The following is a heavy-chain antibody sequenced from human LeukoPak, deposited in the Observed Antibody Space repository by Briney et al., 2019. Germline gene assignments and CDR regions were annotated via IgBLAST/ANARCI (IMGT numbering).Heavy chain of an antibody. CDR2: INPSGGST. Sequence: ASVKVSCKASGYTFTSYYMHWVRQAPGQGLEWMGIINPSGGSTSYAQKFQGRVTMTRDTSTSTVYMELSSLRSEDTAVYYCARSRGSGWYRDPSYFDYWGQGTLVTVSS. J-gene: IGHJ4*02. CDR3: ARSRGSGWYRDPSYFDY. D-gene: IGHD6-19*01. CDR1: GYTFTSYY. V-gene: IGHV1-46*01.